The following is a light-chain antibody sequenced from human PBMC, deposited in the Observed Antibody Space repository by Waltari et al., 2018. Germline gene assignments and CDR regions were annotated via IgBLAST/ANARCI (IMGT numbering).Light chain of an antibody. J-gene: IGLJ2*01. CDR1: SRYVGGFIY. CDR2: DVN. V-gene: IGLV2-8*01. Sequence: QSALTQPPSASGSPGQSVTISCPGSSRYVGGFIYVSWDQQYTGKAPKPMIYDVNKRPSGVHDRFSGSKSGNTASLTFSGLQTDDEADYYCSSYGGSDNLVFGGGTKLTVL. CDR3: SSYGGSDNLV.